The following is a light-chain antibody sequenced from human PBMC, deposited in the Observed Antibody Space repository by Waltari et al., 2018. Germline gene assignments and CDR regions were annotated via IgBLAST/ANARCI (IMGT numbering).Light chain of an antibody. CDR3: QQYET. CDR2: GTS. CDR1: QSVSRH. Sequence: DIVLTQSPATLSLSPGESGTLPCRASQSVSRHLAWYQQKPGQAPRLLIYGTSARATGIPSRFRGSGSGTEFTLTISSLQSEDSAVYYCQQYETFGQGTKVEIK. V-gene: IGKV3-15*01. J-gene: IGKJ1*01.